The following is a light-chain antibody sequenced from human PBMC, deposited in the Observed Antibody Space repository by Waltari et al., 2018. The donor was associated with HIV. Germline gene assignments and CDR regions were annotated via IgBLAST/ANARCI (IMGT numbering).Light chain of an antibody. CDR1: NSDVGGYNY. V-gene: IGLV2-14*03. CDR2: DVT. CDR3: SSFANNNAPVL. J-gene: IGLJ2*01. Sequence: QSALTQPASVSGSPGQSITISCTGTNSDVGGYNYVSWYQQHPGKAPKLMIYDVTKRPSGISNRFSGSKSGNTASLTISGLQAEDEADYFCSSFANNNAPVLFGGGTTLTVL.